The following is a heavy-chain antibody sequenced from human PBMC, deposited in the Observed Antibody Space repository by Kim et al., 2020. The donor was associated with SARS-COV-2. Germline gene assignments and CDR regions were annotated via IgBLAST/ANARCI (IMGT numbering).Heavy chain of an antibody. D-gene: IGHD3-16*01. Sequence: SVKGRFTISRDDSKSIAYLQMNSLKTEDTAVYYCTRGGVKGYYYYYGMDVWGQGTTVTVSS. CDR3: TRGGVKGYYYYYGMDV. V-gene: IGHV3-49*02. J-gene: IGHJ6*02.